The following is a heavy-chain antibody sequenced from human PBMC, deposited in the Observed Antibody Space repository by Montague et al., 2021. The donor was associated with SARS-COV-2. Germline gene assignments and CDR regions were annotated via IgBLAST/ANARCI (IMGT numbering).Heavy chain of an antibody. Sequence: SLRLSCAASGFTFSNYWMSWFRQAPRKGLEWVANINQDGSEQYHVDSVRGRFTISRDNAKNSLYLQKNSLRAEDTALYFCARGVGRYNWNDYDAFDIWGQGTMVTVSS. V-gene: IGHV3-7*05. CDR1: GFTFSNYW. D-gene: IGHD1-1*01. J-gene: IGHJ3*02. CDR3: ARGVGRYNWNDYDAFDI. CDR2: INQDGSEQ.